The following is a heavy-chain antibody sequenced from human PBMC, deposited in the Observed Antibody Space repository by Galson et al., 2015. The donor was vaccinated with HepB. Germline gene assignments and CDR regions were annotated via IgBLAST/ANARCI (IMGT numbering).Heavy chain of an antibody. CDR1: GYSFTRYS. D-gene: IGHD3-3*01. CDR2: ISGNNGNT. J-gene: IGHJ6*03. CDR3: ARMEGYGIFGVPSYYMGV. Sequence: SVKVSCKASGYSFTRYSVIWVRQAPGQGLEWMGSISGNNGNTNSAQKFQGRVTMTTDASTTTAYMELRSLRSDDTAVYYCARMEGYGIFGVPSYYMGVWGKGTTVTVSS. V-gene: IGHV1-18*01.